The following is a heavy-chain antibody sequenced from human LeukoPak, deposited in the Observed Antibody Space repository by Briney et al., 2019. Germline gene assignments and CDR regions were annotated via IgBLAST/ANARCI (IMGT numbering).Heavy chain of an antibody. CDR3: ARDGSNYVYYYYMDV. CDR1: GYTFTSYG. V-gene: IGHV1-18*01. D-gene: IGHD4-11*01. CDR2: ISAYNGNT. Sequence: ASVKVSCKASGYTFTSYGISWVRQAPGQGLEWMGWISAYNGNTNYAQKLQGRVTMTTDTSTSTAYMELGSLRSDDTAVYYCARDGSNYVYYYYMDVWGKGTTVTVSS. J-gene: IGHJ6*03.